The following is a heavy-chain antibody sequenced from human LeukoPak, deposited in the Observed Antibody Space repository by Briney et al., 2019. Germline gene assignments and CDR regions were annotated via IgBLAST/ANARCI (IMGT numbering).Heavy chain of an antibody. CDR2: ISAYNGST. V-gene: IGHV1-18*01. J-gene: IGHJ5*02. Sequence: ASVKVSCKASGYTFTSYGISWVRQAPGQGLEWMGWISAYNGSTNYAQKLQGRVTMTTDTSTSTAYMELRSLRSDDTAVYYCARRPGIGFYGGATTNWFDPWGQGTLVTVSS. D-gene: IGHD1-26*01. CDR1: GYTFTSYG. CDR3: ARRPGIGFYGGATTNWFDP.